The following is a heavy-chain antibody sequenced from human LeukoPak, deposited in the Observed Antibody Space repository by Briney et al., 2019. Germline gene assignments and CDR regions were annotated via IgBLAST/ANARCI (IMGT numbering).Heavy chain of an antibody. CDR1: GGSISSSSYY. V-gene: IGHV4-39*01. CDR2: IYYSGGT. Sequence: SETLSLTCTVSGGSISSSSYYWGWIRQPPGKGLEWIGSIYYSGGTYYNPSLKSRVTISVDTSKNQFSLKLSSVTAADTAVYYCARRMISGYESNYWGQGTLVTVSS. J-gene: IGHJ4*02. CDR3: ARRMISGYESNY. D-gene: IGHD5-12*01.